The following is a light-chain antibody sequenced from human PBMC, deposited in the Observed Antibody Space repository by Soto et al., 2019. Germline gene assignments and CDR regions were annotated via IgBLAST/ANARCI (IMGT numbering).Light chain of an antibody. Sequence: AIQLTQSPSSLSASVGDRVTITCRASQGISSALAWYQQKPGKAPKLLIYDASSLQSGVPSRFSGSGYGTYFTRTISSLQPEDFANYYCQQFNSYPLSFCPGTKVYIK. J-gene: IGKJ3*01. CDR3: QQFNSYPLS. V-gene: IGKV1-13*02. CDR1: QGISSA. CDR2: DAS.